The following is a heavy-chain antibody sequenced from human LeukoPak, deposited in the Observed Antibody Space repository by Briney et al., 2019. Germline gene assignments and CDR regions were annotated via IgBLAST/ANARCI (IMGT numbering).Heavy chain of an antibody. CDR2: ISYDGSNK. CDR3: ARGYCSGGSCSTIDY. V-gene: IGHV3-30-3*01. D-gene: IGHD2-15*01. CDR1: GFTFSSYA. J-gene: IGHJ4*02. Sequence: GRSLRLSCAASGFTFSSYAMHWVRQAPGKGLEWVAVISYDGSNKYYADSVKGRFTISRDNSKNTLYLQMSSLRAEDTAVYYCARGYCSGGSCSTIDYWGQGTLVTVSS.